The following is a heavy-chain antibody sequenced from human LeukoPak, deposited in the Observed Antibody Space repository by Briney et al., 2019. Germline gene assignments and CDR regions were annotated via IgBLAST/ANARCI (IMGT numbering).Heavy chain of an antibody. CDR1: GVSINTYS. Sequence: SETLSLTCTVSGVSINTYSWSWVRQPPGKGLEWIGYISYSGSTNYNPSLNSRVTISVDTSKNQFSLKLTSVTAADTAVYYCGRVFYSSNWNLFDPWGQGTLVTVSS. CDR3: GRVFYSSNWNLFDP. J-gene: IGHJ5*02. D-gene: IGHD6-13*01. V-gene: IGHV4-59*01. CDR2: ISYSGST.